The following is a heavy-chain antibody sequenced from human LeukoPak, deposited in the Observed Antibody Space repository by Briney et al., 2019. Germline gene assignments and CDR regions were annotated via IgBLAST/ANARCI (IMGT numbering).Heavy chain of an antibody. Sequence: APVKVSCKASGGTFTRYTISWVRQAPGQGLEWMGGIIPIFVTANYAQKFQGRVTITADESTSTAYMELSSLRSEDTAVYYCARDLGYCSGGSCYSWGFDYWGQGTLVTVSS. D-gene: IGHD2-15*01. CDR1: GGTFTRYT. V-gene: IGHV1-69*13. CDR2: IIPIFVTA. J-gene: IGHJ4*02. CDR3: ARDLGYCSGGSCYSWGFDY.